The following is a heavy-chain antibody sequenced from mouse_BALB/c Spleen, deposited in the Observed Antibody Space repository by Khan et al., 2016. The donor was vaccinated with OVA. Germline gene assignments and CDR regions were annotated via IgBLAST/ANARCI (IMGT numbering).Heavy chain of an antibody. D-gene: IGHD1-2*01. V-gene: IGHV3-2*02. CDR3: ARTARIKY. CDR2: ISYSGST. J-gene: IGHJ2*01. Sequence: EVPLQESGPGLVKPSQSLSLTCTVPGYSLTSGYGWNWIRQFPGNKLEWLGYISYSGSTHYNPSLKSRISPTRDTSKNQFFLQLNSVTTEDTATYYCARTARIKYWGQGTTLTVSS. CDR1: GYSLTSGYG.